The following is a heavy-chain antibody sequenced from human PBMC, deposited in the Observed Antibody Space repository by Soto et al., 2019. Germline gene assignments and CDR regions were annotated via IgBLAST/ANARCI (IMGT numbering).Heavy chain of an antibody. Sequence: SETLSLTCIVSGTSVSKYYWSWIRQPAGKGLEHIGRIYTSGSTSYNPSLKSRVTMSMDTSQTQIYLNLTSVTAADTAVYYCARGGIQLSYAFDYWGQGIQVTVSS. V-gene: IGHV4-4*07. CDR2: IYTSGST. J-gene: IGHJ4*02. D-gene: IGHD5-18*01. CDR1: GTSVSKYY. CDR3: ARGGIQLSYAFDY.